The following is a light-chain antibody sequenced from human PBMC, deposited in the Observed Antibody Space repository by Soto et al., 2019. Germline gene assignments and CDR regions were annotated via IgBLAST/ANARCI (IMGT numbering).Light chain of an antibody. CDR3: QHYDNYSCT. CDR2: DAS. CDR1: QSIDTW. Sequence: DIQMTQSPSTLSASVGDRVTITCRASQSIDTWLAWYQQKPGKAPKLLIFDASALESGVPSRFSGSGSGTEFTLTISSLQPDDFATYYCQHYDNYSCTFGQGTKLEIK. J-gene: IGKJ2*02. V-gene: IGKV1-5*01.